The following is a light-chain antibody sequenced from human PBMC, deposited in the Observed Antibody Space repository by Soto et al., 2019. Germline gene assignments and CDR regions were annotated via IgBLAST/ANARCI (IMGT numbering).Light chain of an antibody. V-gene: IGLV2-14*01. CDR1: SSDIGGYNY. CDR2: DVS. CDR3: SSYTSSSTFVV. Sequence: QSVLTQPASVSGSPGQSITISCTGTSSDIGGYNYVSWYQQHPGKAPKLMIYDVSNRPSGVFNRFSGSKSGNTASLTISWLPAEDEADYYCSSYTSSSTFVVFGGGTKVTVL. J-gene: IGLJ2*01.